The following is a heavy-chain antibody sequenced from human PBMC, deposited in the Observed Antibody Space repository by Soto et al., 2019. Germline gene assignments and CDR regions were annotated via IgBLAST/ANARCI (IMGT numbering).Heavy chain of an antibody. D-gene: IGHD6-6*01. J-gene: IGHJ4*02. CDR3: AKAYSGSGGSFDY. CDR1: GFRFEDYA. V-gene: IGHV3-9*01. CDR2: ISWNSGSI. Sequence: EVQLVESGGGLVQPGRSLRLCCAASGFRFEDYAMHWVRQAPGKGLEWVSGISWNSGSIGYADSVKGRFTISRDNAKNPLYLQMNSLRPEDTALYYCAKAYSGSGGSFDYWGQGILVTVSS.